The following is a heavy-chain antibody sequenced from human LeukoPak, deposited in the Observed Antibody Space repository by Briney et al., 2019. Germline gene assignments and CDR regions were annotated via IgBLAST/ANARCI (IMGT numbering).Heavy chain of an antibody. Sequence: GGSLRLSCAASGFTCSSYAMHWVRQAPGKGREYVSAISSNGGSTYYANSVKGRFTISRDNSKNTLYLQMGSLRAEDMAVYYCARGGYSYGFDYWGQGTLVTVSS. CDR3: ARGGYSYGFDY. CDR2: ISSNGGST. D-gene: IGHD5-18*01. V-gene: IGHV3-64*01. J-gene: IGHJ4*02. CDR1: GFTCSSYA.